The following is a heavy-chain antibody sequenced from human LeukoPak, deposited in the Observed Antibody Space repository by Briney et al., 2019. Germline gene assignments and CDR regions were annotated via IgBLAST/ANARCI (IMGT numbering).Heavy chain of an antibody. Sequence: GGTLRLSCAASGFTFRDYVIHWVRQAPGKGLEWVAVMSSDGSTIYYADSVKGRFTISRDNFEYTLYLQMNSLRTEDSAVYYCAREVIRPYFDYWGQGTLVTVSS. CDR2: MSSDGSTI. V-gene: IGHV3-30*04. CDR1: GFTFRDYV. D-gene: IGHD2-21*01. CDR3: AREVIRPYFDY. J-gene: IGHJ4*02.